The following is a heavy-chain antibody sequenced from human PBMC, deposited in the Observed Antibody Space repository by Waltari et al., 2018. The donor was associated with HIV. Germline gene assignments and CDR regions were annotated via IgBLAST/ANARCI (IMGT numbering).Heavy chain of an antibody. CDR2: IRDRSVYT. CDR3: AKNENYCSSTNCYAADF. J-gene: IGHJ4*02. CDR1: GFIFTNYA. Sequence: EVQLLESGGGLVQPGGSLRLSCAASGFIFTNYAMTWVRQAQGMGWGWVSSIRDRSVYTYYADSVKGRFTISRDSSKNTVYLQMKSLRAEDTAIYYCAKNENYCSSTNCYAADFWGQGTLVTVSS. D-gene: IGHD2-2*01. V-gene: IGHV3-23*01.